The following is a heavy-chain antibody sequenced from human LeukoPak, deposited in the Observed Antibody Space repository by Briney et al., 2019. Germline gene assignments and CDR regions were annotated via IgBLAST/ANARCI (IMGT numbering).Heavy chain of an antibody. CDR3: ARGELGWPIDY. D-gene: IGHD3-16*01. J-gene: IGHJ4*02. CDR1: GYTFTVYY. CDR2: INPNSGGT. V-gene: IGHV1-2*02. Sequence: ASVNVSFKASGYTFTVYYMHWVRQAPGQGLEWMGWINPNSGGTNYAQKFQGRVTMTRDTSISTAYMELSRLRSDDTAVYYCARGELGWPIDYWGQGTLVTVSS.